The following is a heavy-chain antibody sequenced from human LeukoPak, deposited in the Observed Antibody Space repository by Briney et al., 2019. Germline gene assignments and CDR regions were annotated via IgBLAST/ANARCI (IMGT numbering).Heavy chain of an antibody. CDR2: FDPEDGET. J-gene: IGHJ4*02. CDR1: GYTLTELS. CDR3: ASAEKDGSTNY. Sequence: ASVKVSCKVSGYTLTELSMHWVRQAPGKGLEWMGGFDPEDGETIYAQKLQGRVTMTTDTSTSTAYMELRSLRSDDMAVYYCASAEKDGSTNYWGQGTLVTVSS. D-gene: IGHD2-15*01. V-gene: IGHV1-24*01.